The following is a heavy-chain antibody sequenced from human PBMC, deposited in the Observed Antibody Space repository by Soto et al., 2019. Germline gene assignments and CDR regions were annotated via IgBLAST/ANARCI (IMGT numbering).Heavy chain of an antibody. D-gene: IGHD5-18*01. CDR1: GFTFSSYA. CDR2: ISGSGGST. J-gene: IGHJ3*02. CDR3: ARAPYSYGYDAFDI. Sequence: GGSLRLSCAASGFTFSSYAMNWVRQAPGKGLEWVSAISGSGGSTYYADSVKGRFTISRDNAKNTLYLQMNSLRAEDTAVYYCARAPYSYGYDAFDIWGQGTMVTVSS. V-gene: IGHV3-23*01.